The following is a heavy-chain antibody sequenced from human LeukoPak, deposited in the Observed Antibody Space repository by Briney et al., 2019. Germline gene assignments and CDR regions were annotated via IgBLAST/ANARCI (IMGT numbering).Heavy chain of an antibody. V-gene: IGHV4-61*02. J-gene: IGHJ4*02. CDR1: GGSISSGSYY. Sequence: SETLSLTCTVSGGSISSGSYYWSWIRQPAGKGLEWIGRIYTGGSTNYNPSLKSRVTISVDTSKNQFSLKLSSVTAADTAVYYCASQLGYCSGGSCYTYYFDYWGQGTLVTVSS. CDR2: IYTGGST. CDR3: ASQLGYCSGGSCYTYYFDY. D-gene: IGHD2-15*01.